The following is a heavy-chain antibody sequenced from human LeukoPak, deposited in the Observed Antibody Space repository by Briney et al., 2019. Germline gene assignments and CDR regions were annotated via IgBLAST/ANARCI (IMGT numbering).Heavy chain of an antibody. CDR1: GFTFSSYA. Sequence: PGGXLRLSCAASGFTFSSYAMSWVRQAPGKGLEWVSDISGSGGSTYYADSVKGGSTISRENSKNTLYMQMNRLRGEERGVYYCAKSYSYGYQGFWDYWGQGTLVTVSS. CDR2: ISGSGGST. V-gene: IGHV3-23*01. CDR3: AKSYSYGYQGFWDY. D-gene: IGHD5-18*01. J-gene: IGHJ4*02.